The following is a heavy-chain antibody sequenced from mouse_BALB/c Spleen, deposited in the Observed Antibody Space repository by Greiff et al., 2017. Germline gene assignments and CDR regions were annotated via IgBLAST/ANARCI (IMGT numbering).Heavy chain of an antibody. CDR3: ARKSPITTVMDY. D-gene: IGHD1-1*01. V-gene: IGHV5-17*02. CDR2: ISSGSSTI. CDR1: GFTFSSFG. Sequence: EVKLEESGGGLVQPGGSRKLSCAASGFTFSSFGMHWVRQAPEKGLEWVAYISSGSSTIYYADTVKGRFTISRDNPKNTLFLQMTSLRSEDTAMYYCARKSPITTVMDYWGQGTSVTVSA. J-gene: IGHJ4*01.